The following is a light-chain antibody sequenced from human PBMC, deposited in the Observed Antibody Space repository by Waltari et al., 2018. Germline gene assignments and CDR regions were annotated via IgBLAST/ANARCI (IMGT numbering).Light chain of an antibody. Sequence: WSQQPPGRAPILILYYVIKRPSGVSARFSGSKSADTASLTILGLQAEDEADYYCNSYATANSWVFGGGTKLTVL. J-gene: IGLJ3*02. CDR3: NSYATANSWV. V-gene: IGLV2-14*04. CDR2: YVI.